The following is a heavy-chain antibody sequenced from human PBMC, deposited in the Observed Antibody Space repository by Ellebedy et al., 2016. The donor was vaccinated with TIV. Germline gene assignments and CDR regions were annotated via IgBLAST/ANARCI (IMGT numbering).Heavy chain of an antibody. Sequence: PGGSLRLSCAASGFIFDDFSMTWVRQTPGKGLEGGSLIDWNCGTNYYGDSVKGRFTISRDNSKNSLYLEMNSLRVEYTALYYCVKDLRGGRGFAFDIWGQGTVVTVSS. V-gene: IGHV3-43D*03. CDR2: IDWNCGTN. CDR3: VKDLRGGRGFAFDI. CDR1: GFIFDDFS. D-gene: IGHD5-12*01. J-gene: IGHJ3*02.